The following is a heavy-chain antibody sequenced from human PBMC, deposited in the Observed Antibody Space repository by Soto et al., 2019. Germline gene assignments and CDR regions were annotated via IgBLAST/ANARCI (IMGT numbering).Heavy chain of an antibody. V-gene: IGHV3-23*01. CDR2: IRGSGGST. CDR3: ARGPDVLRFLEWLSDYYYYGMDV. D-gene: IGHD3-3*01. CDR1: GFTFSSYA. J-gene: IGHJ6*02. Sequence: EVQLLESGGGLVQPGGSLRLSCAASGFTFSSYAMSWVRQAPGKGLEWVSAIRGSGGSTYYADSVKGRFTISRDNSKNTLYLQMNSLRAEDTAVYYCARGPDVLRFLEWLSDYYYYGMDVWGQGTTVTVSS.